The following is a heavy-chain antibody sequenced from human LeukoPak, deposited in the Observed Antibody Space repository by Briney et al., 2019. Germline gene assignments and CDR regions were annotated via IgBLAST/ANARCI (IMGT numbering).Heavy chain of an antibody. CDR1: GFTFSSYS. CDR3: ARDHGLGSKDLDY. J-gene: IGHJ4*02. V-gene: IGHV3-21*01. CDR2: ISSSSSYI. Sequence: GGSLRLSCAASGFTFSSYSMIWVRQAPGKGLEWVSSISSSSSYIYYADSVKGRFTISRDNAKNSLYLQMNSLRAEDTAVYYCARDHGLGSKDLDYWGQGTLVTVSS. D-gene: IGHD1-26*01.